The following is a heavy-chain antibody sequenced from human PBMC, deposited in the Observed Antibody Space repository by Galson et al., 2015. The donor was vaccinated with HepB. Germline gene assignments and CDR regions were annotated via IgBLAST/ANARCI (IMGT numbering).Heavy chain of an antibody. V-gene: IGHV1-18*04. Sequence: SVKVSCKASGYTFTSYGISWVRQAPGQGLEWMGWISAYNGNTNYAQKLQGRVTMTTDTSTSTAYMELRSLRSDDTAVYYCARDPRLSIAVAGTLGLDYWGQGTLVTVSS. CDR3: ARDPRLSIAVAGTLGLDY. CDR2: ISAYNGNT. CDR1: GYTFTSYG. D-gene: IGHD6-19*01. J-gene: IGHJ4*02.